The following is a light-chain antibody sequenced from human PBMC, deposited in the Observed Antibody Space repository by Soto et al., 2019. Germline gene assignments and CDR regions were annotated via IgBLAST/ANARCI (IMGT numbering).Light chain of an antibody. CDR1: SSNVGNNF. CDR3: GTWDTKLSAVV. J-gene: IGLJ2*01. CDR2: DNN. Sequence: QSALTQPPSVSAAPGQKVTISCSGSSSNVGNNFVSWYQQFPGTAPKLLIFDNNQRPSGIPDRFFGSKSGTSATLAITGPQTGDEAVYYCGTWDTKLSAVVFGGGTKLTVL. V-gene: IGLV1-51*01.